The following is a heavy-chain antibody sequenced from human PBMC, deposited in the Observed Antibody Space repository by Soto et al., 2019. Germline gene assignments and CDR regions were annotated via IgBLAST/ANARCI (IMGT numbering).Heavy chain of an antibody. D-gene: IGHD6-19*01. J-gene: IGHJ2*01. CDR2: IIPIVGTA. CDR3: ASYRALAGKRYFDL. V-gene: IGHV1-69*13. CDR1: GGTFSSYA. Sequence: GASVEVSCKASGGTFSSYAISWVRQAPGQGLEWMGGIIPIVGTADYAQKFQGRVTITADESTSTAYMELSSLRSEDTAVYYCASYRALAGKRYFDLWGRGSLVPFSS.